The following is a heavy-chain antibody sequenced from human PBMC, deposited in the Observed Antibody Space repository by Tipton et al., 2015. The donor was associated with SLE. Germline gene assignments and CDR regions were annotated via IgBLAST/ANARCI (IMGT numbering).Heavy chain of an antibody. Sequence: TLSLTCAVYGGSFSGYYWSWIRQPAGKGLEWIGHIYTSGSTNYNPSLKSRVTISLDTSKNQFSLKLSSVTAADTAVYYCARDYCSSTSCPSHYYYMDVWGKGTTVTISS. CDR1: GGSFSGYY. D-gene: IGHD2-2*01. CDR3: ARDYCSSTSCPSHYYYMDV. CDR2: IYTSGST. V-gene: IGHV4-4*07. J-gene: IGHJ6*03.